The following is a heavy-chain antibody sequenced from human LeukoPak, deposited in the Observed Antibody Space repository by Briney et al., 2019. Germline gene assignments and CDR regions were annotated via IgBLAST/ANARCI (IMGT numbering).Heavy chain of an antibody. J-gene: IGHJ4*02. CDR3: ARGGSGNWNAPFDY. CDR2: ISSSSSTI. V-gene: IGHV3-48*01. CDR1: GFTFSSYS. D-gene: IGHD1-1*01. Sequence: GGSLRLSCAASGFTFSSYSMNWVRQAPGKGLEWVSYISSSSSTIYYADSVKGRFTISRDNAKNSLYLQMNGLRAEDTAVYYCARGGSGNWNAPFDYWGQGILVTVSS.